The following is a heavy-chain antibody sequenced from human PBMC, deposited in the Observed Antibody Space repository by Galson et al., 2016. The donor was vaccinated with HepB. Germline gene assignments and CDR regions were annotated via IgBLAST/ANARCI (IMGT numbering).Heavy chain of an antibody. J-gene: IGHJ6*02. D-gene: IGHD3-10*01. Sequence: SLRLSCAASGFTFSTYGMHWVRQAPGKGLEWVAVIWYDGSNKDYADSVKGRVTISRDNSKNTLDLQINSVRVEDTAVYYCARDGRGNNLGSGRSGMDVWGQGTTVTVSS. CDR1: GFTFSTYG. V-gene: IGHV3-33*01. CDR3: ARDGRGNNLGSGRSGMDV. CDR2: IWYDGSNK.